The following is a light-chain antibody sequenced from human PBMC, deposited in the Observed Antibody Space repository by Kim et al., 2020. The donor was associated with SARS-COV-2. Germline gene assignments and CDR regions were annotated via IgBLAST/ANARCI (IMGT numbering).Light chain of an antibody. Sequence: DIVLTQSPDSLALSVGERVTINCKSSQSVLYSSDNKNYLVWYQQKSGQPPKLLISWASTRESGVPDRFSGSGSGTDFTLTISSLQAEDVAVYYCQQFFTIPRTFGRGTKVDIK. CDR2: WAS. CDR3: QQFFTIPRT. CDR1: QSVLYSSDNKNY. V-gene: IGKV4-1*01. J-gene: IGKJ1*01.